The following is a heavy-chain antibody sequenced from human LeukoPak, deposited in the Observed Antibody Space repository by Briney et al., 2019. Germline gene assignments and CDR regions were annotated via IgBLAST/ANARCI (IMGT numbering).Heavy chain of an antibody. V-gene: IGHV4-4*02. CDR1: GGPITTTNY. CDR2: ISLAGRT. CDR3: SRESGPFCPFGH. D-gene: IGHD1-26*01. J-gene: IGHJ4*02. Sequence: SETLSLTCGVSGGPITTTNYWSWVRQPPGGGLEWIGEISLAGRTRYNPSLKSRVNISIDESKNHLYLNLASVTAADTAVYYCSRESGPFCPFGHWGQGTLVAVTS.